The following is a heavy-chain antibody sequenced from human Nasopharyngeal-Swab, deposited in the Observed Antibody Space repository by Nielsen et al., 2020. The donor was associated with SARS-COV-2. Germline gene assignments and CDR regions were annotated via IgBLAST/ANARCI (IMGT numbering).Heavy chain of an antibody. Sequence: GESLKISCAASGFTFSSYGMHWVRQAPGKGPEWVAVISYDGSNKYYADSVKGRFTISRDNSKNTLYLQMNSLRAEDTAVYYCAKAHSSSWFHYYYYGMDVWGQGTTVTVSS. CDR1: GFTFSSYG. V-gene: IGHV3-30*18. J-gene: IGHJ6*02. CDR2: ISYDGSNK. CDR3: AKAHSSSWFHYYYYGMDV. D-gene: IGHD6-13*01.